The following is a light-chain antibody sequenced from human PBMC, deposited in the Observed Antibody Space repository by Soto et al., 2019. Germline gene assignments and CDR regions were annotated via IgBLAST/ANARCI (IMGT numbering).Light chain of an antibody. Sequence: EIVLTQSPGTLSLSPGERATLSCRASQSVSSYLAWYQQKPGQAPRLLIYGVSSRATGIPDRFSGSGSGTDVTLTISGLEPQDFAVYYCQHYGTSLMYTFGQGTKLEIK. CDR2: GVS. CDR1: QSVSSY. V-gene: IGKV3-20*01. CDR3: QHYGTSLMYT. J-gene: IGKJ2*01.